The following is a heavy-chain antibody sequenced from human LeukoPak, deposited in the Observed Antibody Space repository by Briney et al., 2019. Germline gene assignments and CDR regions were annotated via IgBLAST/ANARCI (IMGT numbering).Heavy chain of an antibody. CDR1: GYTFTGYY. J-gene: IGHJ4*02. CDR2: INPNSGGT. CDR3: ARDFFRITMVWFDY. V-gene: IGHV1-2*02. D-gene: IGHD3-10*01. Sequence: WASVKVSCKASGYTFTGYYMHWVRQAPGQGLEWMGWINPNSGGTNYAQKFQGRVTMTRDTSISTAYMELSRLRSDDTAVYYRARDFFRITMVWFDYWGQGTLVTVSS.